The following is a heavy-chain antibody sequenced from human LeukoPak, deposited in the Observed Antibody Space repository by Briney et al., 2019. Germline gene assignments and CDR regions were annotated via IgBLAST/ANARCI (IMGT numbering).Heavy chain of an antibody. D-gene: IGHD4-17*01. Sequence: GGSLRLSCAASGFTFSSSGMHWVRQAPGKGLEWVAFIRYDGSNKYYADSVKGRFTISRDNAKNSLYLQMNSLRAEDTAVYYCAREYGDPRLRYFDYWGQGTLVTVSS. J-gene: IGHJ4*02. CDR1: GFTFSSSG. CDR3: AREYGDPRLRYFDY. CDR2: IRYDGSNK. V-gene: IGHV3-30*02.